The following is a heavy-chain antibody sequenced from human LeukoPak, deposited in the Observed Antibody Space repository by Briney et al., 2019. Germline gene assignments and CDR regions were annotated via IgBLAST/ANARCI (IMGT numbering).Heavy chain of an antibody. V-gene: IGHV1-69*13. Sequence: GASVKVSCKASGGTFSSYAISWVRQAPGQGLEWMGGIIPIFGTANYAQKFQGRVTITADESTSTAYMELRSLRSDDTAVYYCARATRPSMVRGVIIPETPWGQGTLVTVSS. D-gene: IGHD3-10*01. J-gene: IGHJ5*02. CDR3: ARATRPSMVRGVIIPETP. CDR1: GGTFSSYA. CDR2: IIPIFGTA.